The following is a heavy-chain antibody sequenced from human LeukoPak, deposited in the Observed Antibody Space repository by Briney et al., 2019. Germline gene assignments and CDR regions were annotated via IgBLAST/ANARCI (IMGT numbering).Heavy chain of an antibody. CDR1: GFTFDDYA. Sequence: GGSLRLSCAASGFTFDDYAMHWVRQAPGKGLEWVSGISWNSGSIGYADSVKGRFTISRDNAKNSLYLQMNSLRAEDTALYYCAKAYCSSTSCEWYYSDYWGQGTLVTVSS. V-gene: IGHV3-9*01. CDR2: ISWNSGSI. J-gene: IGHJ4*02. D-gene: IGHD2-2*01. CDR3: AKAYCSSTSCEWYYSDY.